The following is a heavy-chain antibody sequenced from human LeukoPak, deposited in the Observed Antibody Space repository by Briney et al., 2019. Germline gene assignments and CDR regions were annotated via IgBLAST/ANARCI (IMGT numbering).Heavy chain of an antibody. Sequence: GASVKVSCKASGYTFTGYYMHWVRQAPGQGLEWMGWINPNSGGTNYAQKFQGRVTMTRDTSISTDYMELSRLRSDDTAVYYCARGYGYSSGWPDYWGQGTLVTVSS. V-gene: IGHV1-2*02. CDR2: INPNSGGT. D-gene: IGHD6-19*01. CDR1: GYTFTGYY. J-gene: IGHJ4*02. CDR3: ARGYGYSSGWPDY.